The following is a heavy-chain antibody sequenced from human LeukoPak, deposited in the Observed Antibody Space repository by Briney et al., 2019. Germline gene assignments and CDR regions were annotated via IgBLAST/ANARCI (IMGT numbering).Heavy chain of an antibody. V-gene: IGHV3-9*01. Sequence: GGSLRLSCAASGFTFDDYAMPWVRQAPGKGLEWVSGISWNSGSIGYADSVKGRFTISRDNAKNSLYLQMNSLRAEDTAVYYCAREGYDFWSGYSNWFDPWGQGTLVTVSS. CDR3: AREGYDFWSGYSNWFDP. J-gene: IGHJ5*02. CDR2: ISWNSGSI. CDR1: GFTFDDYA. D-gene: IGHD3-3*01.